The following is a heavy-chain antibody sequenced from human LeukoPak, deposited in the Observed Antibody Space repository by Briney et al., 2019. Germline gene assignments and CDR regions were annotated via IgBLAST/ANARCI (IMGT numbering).Heavy chain of an antibody. D-gene: IGHD6-19*01. J-gene: IGHJ4*02. CDR1: GGSISSYY. CDR2: IYYSGST. V-gene: IGHV4-59*01. CDR3: ARRSSSGDPYFDY. Sequence: PSETLSLTCTVSGGSISSYYWSWIRQPPGKGLEWIGYIYYSGSTNYNPSLKGRVTISVDTSKNQFSLKLSSVTAADTAVYYCARRSSSGDPYFDYWGQGTLVTVSS.